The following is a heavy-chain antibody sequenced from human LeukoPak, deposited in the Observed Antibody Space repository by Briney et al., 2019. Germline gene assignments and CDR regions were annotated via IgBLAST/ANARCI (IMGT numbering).Heavy chain of an antibody. CDR2: IYSGGST. CDR1: GFTVSSSY. Sequence: GGSLRLSCAASGFTVSSSYMSWVRQAPGKGLEWVSVIYSGGSTYYADSVKGRFTISRDNSKNTLYLQMNSLRAEDTAVYYCASRLYYYDSSGYGPKLDYWGQGTLVTVSS. CDR3: ASRLYYYDSSGYGPKLDY. D-gene: IGHD3-22*01. J-gene: IGHJ4*02. V-gene: IGHV3-53*01.